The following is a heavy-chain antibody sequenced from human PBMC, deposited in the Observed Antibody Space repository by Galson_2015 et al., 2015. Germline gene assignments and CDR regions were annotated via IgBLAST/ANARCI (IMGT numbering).Heavy chain of an antibody. CDR1: GFTFSSYA. CDR3: TKERISVFGIFDY. Sequence: SLRLSCAASGFTFSSYAMSWVRQTPGKGLEWISAISGSGGSTYYADSVKGRFTISRDNSKNTLYLQMNSLRAEDTAIYYCTKERISVFGIFDYWGQETLVTVSS. CDR2: ISGSGGST. V-gene: IGHV3-23*01. J-gene: IGHJ4*02. D-gene: IGHD2-15*01.